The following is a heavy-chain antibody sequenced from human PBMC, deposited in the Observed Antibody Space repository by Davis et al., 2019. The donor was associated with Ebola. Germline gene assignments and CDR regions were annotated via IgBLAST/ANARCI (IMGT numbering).Heavy chain of an antibody. CDR1: GFIFGDYA. D-gene: IGHD1-26*01. CDR2: IRSKAYGGTT. Sequence: GSLRLSCTASGFIFGDYAMSWVRQAPGKGLEWVGFIRSKAYGGTTEYAASVRDRFTISRDDSKSIAYLQMNSLKIEDTAVYYCTSLVGVKGWGQGTLVTVSS. V-gene: IGHV3-49*04. CDR3: TSLVGVKG. J-gene: IGHJ4*02.